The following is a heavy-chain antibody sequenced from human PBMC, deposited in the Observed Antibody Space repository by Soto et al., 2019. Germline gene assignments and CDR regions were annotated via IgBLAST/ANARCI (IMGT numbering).Heavy chain of an antibody. Sequence: EVQLLESGGGLVQPGGSLRLSCAASGFTFSAYAMGWVRQAPGKGLEWVSTIHGGGVATHYADSVKGRFTISRDDSKNTLYAQMTTLRAEDTAVYYCAKFEGHPLEYWYLDFWGRGTLVTVSS. CDR1: GFTFSAYA. CDR3: AKFEGHPLEYWYLDF. CDR2: IHGGGVAT. J-gene: IGHJ2*01. V-gene: IGHV3-23*01. D-gene: IGHD1-1*01.